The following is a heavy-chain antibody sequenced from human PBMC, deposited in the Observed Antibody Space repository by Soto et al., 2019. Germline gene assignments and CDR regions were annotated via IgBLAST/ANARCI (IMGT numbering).Heavy chain of an antibody. J-gene: IGHJ4*02. CDR1: GGTFSSYA. V-gene: IGHV1-69*06. Sequence: GPSVKVSCKASGGTFSSYAISWVRQAPGQGLEWMGGIIPIFGTANYAQKFQGRVTITADKSTSTAYMELSSLRSEDTAVYYCARGRADSSGNYYFDYWGQGTLVTVSS. D-gene: IGHD3-22*01. CDR2: IIPIFGTA. CDR3: ARGRADSSGNYYFDY.